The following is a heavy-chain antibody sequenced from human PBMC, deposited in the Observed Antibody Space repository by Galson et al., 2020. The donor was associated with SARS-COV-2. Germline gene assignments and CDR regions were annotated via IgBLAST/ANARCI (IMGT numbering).Heavy chain of an antibody. CDR2: IGPSGSTK. D-gene: IGHD3-3*01. Sequence: GESLKISCVGSGFSFTSYDMNWVRQAPGKGLEWMAFIGPSGSTKYYAGSVMGRFTISRDNAKNSLFLQMNSLRVEDTAVYYCARVDIWIGSGGDAVDGWGQGTMVTVSS. CDR1: GFSFTSYD. V-gene: IGHV3-48*03. CDR3: ARVDIWIGSGGDAVDG. J-gene: IGHJ3*01.